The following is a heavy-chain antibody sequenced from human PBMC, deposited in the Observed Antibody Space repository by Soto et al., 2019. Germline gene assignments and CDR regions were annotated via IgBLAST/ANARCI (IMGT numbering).Heavy chain of an antibody. Sequence: QVQLVESGGGVVQPGRSLRLSCAASGFTFSSYGMHWVRQAPGKGLEWVAVIWYDGSNKYYSDSVKGRFTISRDNSKNTLYLQMNSLRAEDTAVYYCARDMGPNAYGDSASPRYFDYWGQGTLVTVSS. V-gene: IGHV3-33*01. CDR1: GFTFSSYG. D-gene: IGHD4-17*01. CDR2: IWYDGSNK. J-gene: IGHJ4*02. CDR3: ARDMGPNAYGDSASPRYFDY.